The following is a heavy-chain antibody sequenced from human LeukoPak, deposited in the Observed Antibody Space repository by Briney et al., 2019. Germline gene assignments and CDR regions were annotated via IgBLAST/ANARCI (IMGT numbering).Heavy chain of an antibody. V-gene: IGHV3-30*18. J-gene: IGHJ4*02. Sequence: GGSLRLSCAASGFSFSSYGMHWARHAPGKGLEWVAVISDDGKNKYYADSVKGRFTISRDNSRNTVHLQMNSLRGEDSAEYFCAKDWETTASGTFDHWGQGTLVTVSS. CDR2: ISDDGKNK. CDR3: AKDWETTASGTFDH. D-gene: IGHD6-13*01. CDR1: GFSFSSYG.